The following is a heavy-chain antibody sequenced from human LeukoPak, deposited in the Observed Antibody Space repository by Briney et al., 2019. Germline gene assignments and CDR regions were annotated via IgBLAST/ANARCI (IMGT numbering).Heavy chain of an antibody. D-gene: IGHD6-25*01. CDR1: GFTFSSYA. Sequence: PGGSLRLSCAASGFTFSSYAMSWVRQAPGKGLEWVSAISGSGGSTYYADSVKGRFTISRDNSKNTLYLQMNSLRAEDTAVYYCAKDRSGSQYLNPFDYWGQGTLVTVSS. V-gene: IGHV3-23*01. CDR3: AKDRSGSQYLNPFDY. J-gene: IGHJ4*02. CDR2: ISGSGGST.